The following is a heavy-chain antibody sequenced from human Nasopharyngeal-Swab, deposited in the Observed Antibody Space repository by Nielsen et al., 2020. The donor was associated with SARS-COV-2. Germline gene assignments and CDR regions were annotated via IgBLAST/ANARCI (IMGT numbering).Heavy chain of an antibody. Sequence: GRQAPGKGLEWVAVISYDGSNKYYADSVKGRFTISRDNCKNPLYLQMNSLRAEDTAVYYFAKDKKARGDSSSWTTDYWGQGTLVTVSS. CDR3: AKDKKARGDSSSWTTDY. V-gene: IGHV3-30*18. D-gene: IGHD6-13*01. J-gene: IGHJ4*02. CDR2: ISYDGSNK.